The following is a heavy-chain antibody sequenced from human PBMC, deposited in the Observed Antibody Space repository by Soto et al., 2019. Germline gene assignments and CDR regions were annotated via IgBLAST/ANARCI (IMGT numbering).Heavy chain of an antibody. J-gene: IGHJ1*01. CDR1: GGSISSGGYS. CDR2: IYHSGST. V-gene: IGHV4-30-2*01. D-gene: IGHD6-13*01. Sequence: QLQLQESGSGLVKPSQTLSLTCAVSGGSISSGGYSWSWIRQPPGKGLEWIGYIYHSGSTYYNPSLKSRVTISVDRCKNQFSLKLSSVTAADTAVYYCARGYSSSWYPEYFQHWGQGTLVTVSS. CDR3: ARGYSSSWYPEYFQH.